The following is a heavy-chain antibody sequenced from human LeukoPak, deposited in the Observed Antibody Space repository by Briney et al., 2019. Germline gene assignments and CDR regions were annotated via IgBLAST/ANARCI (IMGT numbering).Heavy chain of an antibody. CDR3: ARWGWLQLEDYYYGMDV. Sequence: PGRSLRLSCAASGFTFSSYAMHWVRQAPGKGLEWVAVISYDGSNKYYADSVKGRFTISRDNSKNTLYLQMNSLRAEDTAVYYCARWGWLQLEDYYYGMDVWGQGTTVTVSS. D-gene: IGHD5-24*01. V-gene: IGHV3-30-3*01. CDR1: GFTFSSYA. J-gene: IGHJ6*02. CDR2: ISYDGSNK.